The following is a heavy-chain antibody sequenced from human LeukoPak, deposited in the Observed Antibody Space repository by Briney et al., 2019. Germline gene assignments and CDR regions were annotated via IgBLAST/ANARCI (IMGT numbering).Heavy chain of an antibody. D-gene: IGHD6-19*01. CDR2: IRQDGGEK. Sequence: GGSLRLSCVASGFTFSSYWMSWVRQAPGKGPEWVANIRQDGGEKYYVDSVKGRFTISRDCAKNSLYVQMNSLRAEDTAVYYCAKGGYSSGWRNYFDYWGQGTLVTVSS. CDR3: AKGGYSSGWRNYFDY. V-gene: IGHV3-7*01. CDR1: GFTFSSYW. J-gene: IGHJ4*02.